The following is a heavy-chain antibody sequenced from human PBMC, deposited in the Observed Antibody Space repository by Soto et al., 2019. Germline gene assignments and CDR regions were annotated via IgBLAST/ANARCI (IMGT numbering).Heavy chain of an antibody. J-gene: IGHJ4*01. CDR3: ARGDYVWGSPPFDY. CDR2: ISTQYGDT. CDR1: GYTFTDYG. D-gene: IGHD3-16*01. Sequence: GASVKVSCKASGYTFTDYGISWVRQAPGQGLEWMGWISTQYGDTKYAQKLQGRVTMTRDTSMSTAYLELRSLRSGDTAVYYCARGDYVWGSPPFDYWG. V-gene: IGHV1-18*01.